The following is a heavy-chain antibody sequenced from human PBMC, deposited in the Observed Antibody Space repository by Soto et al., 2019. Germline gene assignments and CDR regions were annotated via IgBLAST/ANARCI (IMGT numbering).Heavy chain of an antibody. Sequence: QVQLVESGGGVVQPGRSLRLSCAASGFTFSSYAMHWVRQAPGKGLEWVAVISYDGSNKYYADSVKGRFTISRDNSKNTLYLQMNSLRAEDTAVYYCFGGGDYWRQGPLVTVSS. D-gene: IGHD3-3*01. V-gene: IGHV3-30-3*01. CDR1: GFTFSSYA. J-gene: IGHJ4*02. CDR3: FGGGDY. CDR2: ISYDGSNK.